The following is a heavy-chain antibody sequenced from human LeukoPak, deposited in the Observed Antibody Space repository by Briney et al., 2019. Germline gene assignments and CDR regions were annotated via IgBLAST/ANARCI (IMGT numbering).Heavy chain of an antibody. CDR3: ARIRGYYDFWSGYRDAFDI. J-gene: IGHJ3*02. D-gene: IGHD3-3*01. V-gene: IGHV1-69*13. CDR1: RGTFSSYA. Sequence: AAVKVSSKASRGTFSSYAISWERQAPGQGREWMGGIIPIFGTANYAQKFQGRVTITADECTRTAYMELSSLRSEDTAVYYCARIRGYYDFWSGYRDAFDIWGQGTMVTVSS. CDR2: IIPIFGTA.